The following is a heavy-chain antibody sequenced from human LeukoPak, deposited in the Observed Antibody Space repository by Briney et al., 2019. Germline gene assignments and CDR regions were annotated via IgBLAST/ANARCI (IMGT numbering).Heavy chain of an antibody. CDR2: IRYDGSNK. J-gene: IGHJ3*02. CDR3: AKFWPPNIVVVPAAIVGRGDDAFDI. CDR1: GSTFSSFA. D-gene: IGHD2-2*01. Sequence: PGGSLRLSCAASGSTFSSFAMSWVRQAPGKGLEWVAFIRYDGSNKYYADSVKGRFTISRDNSKNTLYLQMNSLRAEDTAVYYCAKFWPPNIVVVPAAIVGRGDDAFDIWGQGTMVTVSS. V-gene: IGHV3-30*02.